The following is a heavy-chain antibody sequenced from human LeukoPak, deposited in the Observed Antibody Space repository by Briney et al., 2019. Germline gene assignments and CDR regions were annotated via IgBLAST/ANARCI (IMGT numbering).Heavy chain of an antibody. J-gene: IGHJ3*02. Sequence: TSVKVSCKASGYTFTGYYMHWVRQAPGQGLEWMGWINPNSGGTNYAQKFQGWVTMTRDTSISTAYMELSRLRSDDTAVYYCARHHYYDSSGYPYDAFDIWGQGTMVTVSS. V-gene: IGHV1-2*04. CDR1: GYTFTGYY. CDR3: ARHHYYDSSGYPYDAFDI. CDR2: INPNSGGT. D-gene: IGHD3-22*01.